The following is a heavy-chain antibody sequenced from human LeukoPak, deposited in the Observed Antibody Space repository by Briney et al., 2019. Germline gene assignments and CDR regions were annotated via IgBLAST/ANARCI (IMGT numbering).Heavy chain of an antibody. CDR2: MNPNSGNT. Sequence: ASVKVSCKASGYTFTGYYMHWVRQATGQGLEWMGWMNPNSGNTGYAQKFQGRVTMTRNTSISTAYMELSSLRSEDTAVYYCARAPHYYGSGSYYNLLYYYYCYYMDVWGKGTTVTISS. CDR1: GYTFTGYY. D-gene: IGHD3-10*01. V-gene: IGHV1-8*02. CDR3: ARAPHYYGSGSYYNLLYYYYCYYMDV. J-gene: IGHJ6*03.